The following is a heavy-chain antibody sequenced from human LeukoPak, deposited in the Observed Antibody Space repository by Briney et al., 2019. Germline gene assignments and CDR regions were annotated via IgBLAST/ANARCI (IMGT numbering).Heavy chain of an antibody. CDR1: GGSFSGYY. J-gene: IGHJ5*02. Sequence: SETLSLTCAVYGGSFSGYYWSWIRQPPGKGLEWLGEINHSGSTNYNPSLKSRVTISVDTSKNQFSLKLSSVTAADTAVYYCARGGAYCGGDCYLTYNWFDPWGQGTLVTVSS. V-gene: IGHV4-34*01. D-gene: IGHD2-21*02. CDR2: INHSGST. CDR3: ARGGAYCGGDCYLTYNWFDP.